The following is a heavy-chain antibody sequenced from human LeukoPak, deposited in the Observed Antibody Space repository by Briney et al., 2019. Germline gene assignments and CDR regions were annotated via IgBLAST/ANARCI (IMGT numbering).Heavy chain of an antibody. D-gene: IGHD5-18*01. J-gene: IGHJ4*02. CDR3: AKDRGYSYGPFDY. Sequence: GGSLRLSCAASGFTFSSYAMSWVRQAPGKGLEWVSTISGSGGSTYDADSVKGRFTISRDNSKNTLYLQMNSLRAEDTAVYYCAKDRGYSYGPFDYWGQGTLVTVSS. CDR2: ISGSGGST. V-gene: IGHV3-23*01. CDR1: GFTFSSYA.